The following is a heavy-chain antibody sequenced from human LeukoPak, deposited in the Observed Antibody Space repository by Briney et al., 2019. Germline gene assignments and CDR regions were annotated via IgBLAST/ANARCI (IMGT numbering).Heavy chain of an antibody. CDR2: IKQDGSEK. CDR1: GFTFSRYW. D-gene: IGHD1-26*01. CDR3: AGGFYSGSFDP. J-gene: IGHJ5*02. V-gene: IGHV3-7*02. Sequence: GGSLRLSCAASGFTFSRYWMAWVRQAPGKGLEWVANIKQDGSEKYYVDSVKGRFTISRDNAKNSLFLQMNSLRAEDTAVYYCAGGFYSGSFDPWGQGTLVTVSS.